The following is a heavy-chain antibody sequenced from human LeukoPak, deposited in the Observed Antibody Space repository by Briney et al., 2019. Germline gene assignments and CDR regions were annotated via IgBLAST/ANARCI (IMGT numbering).Heavy chain of an antibody. Sequence: GGSLRLSCAASGFTFSDYCMSWIRQAPGKGLEWVANIKDDGSAKYYVDSVKGRFTISRDDAKNSLYLQMNSLRAEDTAVYYCARDFHRRLYDSSGYYPYWGQGTLVTVSS. D-gene: IGHD3-22*01. CDR3: ARDFHRRLYDSSGYYPY. J-gene: IGHJ4*02. V-gene: IGHV3-7*01. CDR2: IKDDGSAK. CDR1: GFTFSDYC.